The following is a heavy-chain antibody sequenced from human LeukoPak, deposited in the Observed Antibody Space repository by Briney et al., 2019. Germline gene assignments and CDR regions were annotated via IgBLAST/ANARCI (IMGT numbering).Heavy chain of an antibody. D-gene: IGHD6-13*01. CDR2: IYYSGST. J-gene: IGHJ4*02. CDR3: ARDGGFIAAAGTDY. V-gene: IGHV4-39*07. Sequence: PSETLSLTCTVSGASISTYYWSWIRQPPGKGLEWIGSIYYSGSTYYNPSLKSRVTISVDTSKNQFSLKLSSVTAADTAVYYCARDGGFIAAAGTDYWGQGTLVTVSS. CDR1: GASISTYY.